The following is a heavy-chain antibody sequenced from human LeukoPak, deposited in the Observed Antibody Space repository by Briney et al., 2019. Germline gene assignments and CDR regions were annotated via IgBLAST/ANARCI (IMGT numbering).Heavy chain of an antibody. CDR2: INWNGGST. Sequence: GGSLRLSCAASGFTFDDYGMSWVRQAPGKGLEWVSGINWNGGSTGYADSVKGRFTISRDNAKNSLYLQMNSLRAEDTALYYCARYAYYDILTDYYYYYYMDVWGKGTTVTVSS. CDR1: GFTFDDYG. J-gene: IGHJ6*03. CDR3: ARYAYYDILTDYYYYYYMDV. V-gene: IGHV3-20*04. D-gene: IGHD3-9*01.